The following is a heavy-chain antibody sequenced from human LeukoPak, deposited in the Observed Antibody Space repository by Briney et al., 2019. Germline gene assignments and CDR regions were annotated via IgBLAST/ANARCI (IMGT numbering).Heavy chain of an antibody. J-gene: IGHJ4*02. Sequence: GGSLRLSCAASGFTFSSYAMSWVRQAPGKGLEWVSAISGSGDSTYYGDSVKGRFTISRDNSKNTLYLQMNSLRAEDTAVYYCARATAMVDYWGQGTLVTVSS. CDR2: ISGSGDST. CDR3: ARATAMVDY. D-gene: IGHD5-18*01. CDR1: GFTFSSYA. V-gene: IGHV3-23*01.